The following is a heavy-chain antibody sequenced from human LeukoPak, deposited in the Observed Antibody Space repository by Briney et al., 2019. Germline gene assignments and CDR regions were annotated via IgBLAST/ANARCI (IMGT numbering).Heavy chain of an antibody. CDR2: VYSGGTT. CDR3: ARARVVTTASDSYYYMDV. D-gene: IGHD4-23*01. CDR1: GFTVSDNY. J-gene: IGHJ6*03. V-gene: IGHV3-66*01. Sequence: PGGSLRLSCAASGFTVSDNYMSWVRQAPGKGLEWVSVVYSGGTTYYADPVKGRFTISRDNSKNTLYLQMSSLRAEDTAVYYCARARVVTTASDSYYYMDVWGKGTTVTVSS.